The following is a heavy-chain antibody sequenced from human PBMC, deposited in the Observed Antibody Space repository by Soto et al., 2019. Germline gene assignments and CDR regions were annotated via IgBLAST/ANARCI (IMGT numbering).Heavy chain of an antibody. Sequence: GASVKVSCKASGYTFTSYYMHWVRQAPGQGLEWMGIINPSGGSTSYAQKFQGRVTMTRDTSTSTVYMELSSLRSEDTAVYYCARDTGIVGATTVLGYWGQGTLVTVSS. CDR2: INPSGGST. CDR1: GYTFTSYY. D-gene: IGHD1-26*01. CDR3: ARDTGIVGATTVLGY. V-gene: IGHV1-46*01. J-gene: IGHJ4*02.